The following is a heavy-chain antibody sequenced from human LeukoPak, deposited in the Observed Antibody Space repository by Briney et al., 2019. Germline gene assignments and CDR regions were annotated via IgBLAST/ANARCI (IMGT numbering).Heavy chain of an antibody. J-gene: IGHJ4*02. D-gene: IGHD6-19*01. CDR3: AGHSSSGYLSIDY. V-gene: IGHV4-39*01. Sequence: SETLSLTCTVSGGSISSSSYYWGWIRQPPGKGLGWIGSIYYSGSTYYNPSLKSRVTISVDTSKNQFSLKLSSVTAADTAVYYCAGHSSSGYLSIDYWGQGTLVTVSS. CDR2: IYYSGST. CDR1: GGSISSSSYY.